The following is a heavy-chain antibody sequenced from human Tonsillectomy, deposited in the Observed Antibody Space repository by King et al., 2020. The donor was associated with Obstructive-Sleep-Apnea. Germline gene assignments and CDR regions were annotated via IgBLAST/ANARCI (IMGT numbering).Heavy chain of an antibody. CDR1: GFTFSSYG. CDR2: ISYDGSIK. V-gene: IGHV3-30*18. CDR3: AKAGVDSSTGDY. J-gene: IGHJ4*02. D-gene: IGHD6-13*01. Sequence: QLVQSGGGVVQPGRSLRLSCAASGFTFSSYGMHWVRQAPGKGLEWVAVISYDGSIKYYADSVKGRFTISRDNSKNTLYLQMNSLRAEDTAVYYCAKAGVDSSTGDYWGQGTLVTVSS.